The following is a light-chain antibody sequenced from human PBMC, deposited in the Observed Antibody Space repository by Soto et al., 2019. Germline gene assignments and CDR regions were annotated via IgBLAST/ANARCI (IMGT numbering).Light chain of an antibody. CDR3: QHYGNSSYT. CDR2: GAV. CDR1: QTITTSS. Sequence: EVVLTQSPGTLSLSPGERATLSCRASQTITTSSLSWYQQKPGQAPRLAIYGAVSRATAIPDRFSGSGSGTDFTLTISRLQPEDFAVYYCQHYGNSSYTFGQGTKVEIK. V-gene: IGKV3-20*01. J-gene: IGKJ2*01.